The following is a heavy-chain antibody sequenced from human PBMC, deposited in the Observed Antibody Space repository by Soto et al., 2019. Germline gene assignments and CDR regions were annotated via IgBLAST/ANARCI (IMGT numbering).Heavy chain of an antibody. Sequence: GASVKVSSKASGGTVNSYAISWVRQTPGQGLEWMGGIIPIFGTANYAQKFQGRVTITADESTSTAYMELSSLRSEDTAVYYCARDGNYCSGGSCYRRGVNWFDPWGQGTLVTVSS. D-gene: IGHD2-15*01. CDR1: GGTVNSYA. CDR3: ARDGNYCSGGSCYRRGVNWFDP. J-gene: IGHJ5*02. V-gene: IGHV1-69*13. CDR2: IIPIFGTA.